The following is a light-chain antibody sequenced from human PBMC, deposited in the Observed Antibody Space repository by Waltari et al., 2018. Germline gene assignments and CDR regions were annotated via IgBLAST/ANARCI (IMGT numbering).Light chain of an antibody. CDR1: NFNIGSNY. CDR3: AAWDDSLSGRV. Sequence: QSVLTQPPSMSGTPGQRVTISCSGSNFNIGSNYVYWYQQFPGMAPQVLIYRNTERPSGVPARFSASKAGASASLAISGLRSEDEADYHCAAWDDSLSGRVFGGGTKLTV. CDR2: RNT. J-gene: IGLJ2*01. V-gene: IGLV1-47*01.